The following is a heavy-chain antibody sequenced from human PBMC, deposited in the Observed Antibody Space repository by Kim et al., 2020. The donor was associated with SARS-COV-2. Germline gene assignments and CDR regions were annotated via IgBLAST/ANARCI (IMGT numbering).Heavy chain of an antibody. V-gene: IGHV3-21*01. CDR1: GFTFSSYS. J-gene: IGHJ4*02. CDR2: ISSSSSSI. Sequence: GGSLRLSCAASGFTFSSYSMNWVRQAPGKGLEWVSSISSSSSSIYYADSVKGRFTISRDNAKNSLYLQMNSLRAEDTAVYYCARDTNDYDSLTDGILDYGGQGTLVTVSS. D-gene: IGHD3-9*01. CDR3: ARDTNDYDSLTDGILDY.